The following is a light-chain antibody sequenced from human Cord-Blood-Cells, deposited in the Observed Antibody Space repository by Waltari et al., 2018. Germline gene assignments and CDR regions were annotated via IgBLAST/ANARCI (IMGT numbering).Light chain of an antibody. CDR1: RSDVGSYNL. CDR3: CSYAGSSTFYV. CDR2: EGS. V-gene: IGLV2-23*03. J-gene: IGLJ1*01. Sequence: QSALTQPASVSGSPGQSITISCTGTRSDVGSYNLVSCYQQHPGKGPKLMIYEGSKRPSGVSNRFSGSKSGNTASLTISGLQAEDEADYYCCSYAGSSTFYVFGTGTKVTVL.